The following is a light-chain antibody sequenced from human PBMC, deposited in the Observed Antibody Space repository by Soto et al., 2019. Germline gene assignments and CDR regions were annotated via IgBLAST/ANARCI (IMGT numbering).Light chain of an antibody. CDR1: QSISIY. V-gene: IGKV3-11*01. CDR3: QQRSDWPIT. CDR2: DAS. J-gene: IGKJ5*01. Sequence: EIVLTQSPATLSLSPGARATLSCRASQSISIYLAWYQQKPGQPPRLLIYDASNRATGIPARFSGSGSGTDFTLTISSLEPEDFAVYYCQQRSDWPITFGQGTRLEIK.